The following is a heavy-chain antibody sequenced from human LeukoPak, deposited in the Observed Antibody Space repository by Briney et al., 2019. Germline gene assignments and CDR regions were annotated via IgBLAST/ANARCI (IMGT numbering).Heavy chain of an antibody. J-gene: IGHJ4*02. D-gene: IGHD2-15*01. CDR2: FDPEDGET. CDR3: ATACSGGSCPLDY. Sequence: ASVKVSCKVSGYTLTELSMHWVRQAPAKGLEWMGGFDPEDGETIYAQKFQGRVTMTEDTSTDTAYMELSSLRSEDTAVYYCATACSGGSCPLDYWGQGTLVTVSS. CDR1: GYTLTELS. V-gene: IGHV1-24*01.